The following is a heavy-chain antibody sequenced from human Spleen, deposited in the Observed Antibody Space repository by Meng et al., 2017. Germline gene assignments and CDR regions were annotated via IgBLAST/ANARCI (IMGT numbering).Heavy chain of an antibody. CDR1: GFSLSSSGVG. V-gene: IGHV4-39*02. CDR2: IYHSGST. D-gene: IGHD4-11*01. J-gene: IGHJ4*02. Sequence: KESGPTLVEPTQTLTLTCTFAGFSLSSSGVGVGWIRQPPGKGLEWIGEIYHSGSTNYNPSLESRATISVDTSQNNLSLKLSSVTAADSAVYYCARGPTTMAHDFDYWGQGTLVTVFS. CDR3: ARGPTTMAHDFDY.